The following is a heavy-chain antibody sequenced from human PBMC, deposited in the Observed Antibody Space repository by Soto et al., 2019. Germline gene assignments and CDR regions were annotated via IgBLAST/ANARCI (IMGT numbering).Heavy chain of an antibody. V-gene: IGHV3-33*06. CDR1: GFTFSSYG. CDR3: AKNQGVKLVPLATVDWFDP. Sequence: GGSLRLSCAASGFTFSSYGMHWVRQAPGKGLEWVAVIWDDGSTEFYADSVKGRFTISRDNSKNTLYLQMNSLSAEDTAVYHCAKNQGVKLVPLATVDWFDPWGQGSVVTVSS. J-gene: IGHJ5*02. CDR2: IWDDGSTE. D-gene: IGHD2-8*01.